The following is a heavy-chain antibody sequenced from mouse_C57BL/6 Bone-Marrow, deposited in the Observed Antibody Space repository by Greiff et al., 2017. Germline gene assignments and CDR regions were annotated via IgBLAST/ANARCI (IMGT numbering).Heavy chain of an antibody. Sequence: EVMLVESGAELVRPGASVKLSCTASGFNIKDDYMHWVKQRPEQGLEWIGWIEPENGDTEYASKFQGRATITVDTSSNTAYLQLSSLTSEDTAVYYCAGDSSGLDYWGQGTTLTVSS. CDR2: IEPENGDT. J-gene: IGHJ2*01. CDR1: GFNIKDDY. V-gene: IGHV14-4*01. D-gene: IGHD3-2*02. CDR3: AGDSSGLDY.